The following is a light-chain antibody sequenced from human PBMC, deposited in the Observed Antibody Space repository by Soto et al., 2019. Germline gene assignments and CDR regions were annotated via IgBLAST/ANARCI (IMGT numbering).Light chain of an antibody. J-gene: IGLJ2*01. CDR2: EVS. Sequence: QSVLTQPASVSGSPGQSITISCTGTSGDVGNFNRVSWYQQHPGKAPNLIISEVSKRPSGVSNRFSGSKSGNTASLTISGLQPEDAADYYCCSYAGGSIYVLFGGGTKLTVL. V-gene: IGLV2-23*02. CDR3: CSYAGGSIYVL. CDR1: SGDVGNFNR.